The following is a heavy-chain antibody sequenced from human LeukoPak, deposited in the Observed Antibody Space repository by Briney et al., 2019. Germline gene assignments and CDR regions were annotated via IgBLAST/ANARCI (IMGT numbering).Heavy chain of an antibody. CDR1: GFTFSMYA. J-gene: IGHJ4*02. CDR3: AREGGVVVAGTFDC. D-gene: IGHD6-19*01. V-gene: IGHV3-23*01. Sequence: GGSLRLSCAASGFTFSMYAMTWVRQAPGKGLEWISAFSGSGGSTYYADSVKGRFTISRDNSKNTVYLQMNTLRAEDTAVYYCAREGGVVVAGTFDCWGQGILVTVSS. CDR2: FSGSGGST.